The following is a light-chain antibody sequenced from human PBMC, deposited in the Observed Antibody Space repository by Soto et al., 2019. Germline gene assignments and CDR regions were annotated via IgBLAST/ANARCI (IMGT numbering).Light chain of an antibody. CDR3: QHSYNTPCT. Sequence: DIQMTQSPSSLSASLGDRVTITCRANQDISSYLIWYQHKLGQAPKLLIHAASTLASGVPSRFSGRESGTDFTLNISGLEHEDSATYYCQHSYNTPCTFGQGTKVEIK. V-gene: IGKV1-39*01. CDR1: QDISSY. CDR2: AAS. J-gene: IGKJ1*01.